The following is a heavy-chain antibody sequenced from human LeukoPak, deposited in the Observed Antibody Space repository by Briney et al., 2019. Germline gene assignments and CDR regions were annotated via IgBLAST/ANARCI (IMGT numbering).Heavy chain of an antibody. J-gene: IGHJ6*03. CDR3: AKVKEQLVAPYYYMDV. V-gene: IGHV3-23*01. Sequence: AGGSLRLSCAASGFTFSSYGMHWVRQAPGKGLEWVSAISGSGGSTYYADSVKGRFTISRDNSKNTLYLQMNSLRAEDTAVYYCAKVKEQLVAPYYYMDVWGKGTTVTVSS. CDR1: GFTFSSYG. D-gene: IGHD6-6*01. CDR2: ISGSGGST.